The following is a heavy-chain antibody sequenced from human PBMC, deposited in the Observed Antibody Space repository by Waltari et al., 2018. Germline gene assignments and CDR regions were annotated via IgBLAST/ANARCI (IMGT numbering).Heavy chain of an antibody. CDR1: GFTFSSYN. CDR2: ISYSSSYI. D-gene: IGHD4-17*01. J-gene: IGHJ4*02. CDR3: ARDHEYGGKADY. Sequence: EVQLVESGGGVVKTGGSLRLSCAASGFTFSSYNMNWVRQAPGKGLEWVSIISYSSSYIYYADSVKGRFTVSRDNAKSSLYLQMNSLRAEDTAVYYCARDHEYGGKADYWGQGTLVTISS. V-gene: IGHV3-21*01.